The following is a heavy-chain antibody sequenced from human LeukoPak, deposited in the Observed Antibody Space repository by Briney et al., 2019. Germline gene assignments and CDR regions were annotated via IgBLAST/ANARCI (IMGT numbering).Heavy chain of an antibody. CDR3: ARHVSVAVTNFFDY. J-gene: IGHJ4*02. CDR1: GYSISSGYY. V-gene: IGHV4-38-2*02. CDR2: IYHSGST. D-gene: IGHD6-19*01. Sequence: SETLSLTCTVSGYSISSGYYWGWIRQPPGKGLEWIGSIYHSGSTYYNPSLKSRVTISVDTSKNQFSLKLSSVTAADTAVYYCARHVSVAVTNFFDYWGQGTLVTVSS.